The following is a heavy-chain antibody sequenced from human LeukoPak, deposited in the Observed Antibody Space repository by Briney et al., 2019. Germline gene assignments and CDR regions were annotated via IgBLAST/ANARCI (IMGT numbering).Heavy chain of an antibody. CDR3: ARSSGELPRSLVDY. J-gene: IGHJ4*02. CDR2: ISSSSSYI. CDR1: GFTFRSHS. Sequence: GGSLRLSCAASGFTFRSHSMNWVRQAPGKGLEWVSSISSSSSYIFYADSVKGRFTISRDNAKNSLFLQMNSLRAEDTAVYYCARSSGELPRSLVDYWGQGTLVTVS. V-gene: IGHV3-21*01. D-gene: IGHD1-26*01.